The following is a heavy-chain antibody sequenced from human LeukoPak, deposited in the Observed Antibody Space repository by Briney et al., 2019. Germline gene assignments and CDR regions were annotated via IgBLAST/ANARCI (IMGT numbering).Heavy chain of an antibody. CDR1: GGSFSGYY. CDR3: ARESPYCSSTSCHVDY. D-gene: IGHD2-2*01. J-gene: IGHJ4*02. CDR2: INHSGST. V-gene: IGHV4-34*01. Sequence: SETLSLTCAVYGGSFSGYYWSWIRQPPGKGLEWIGEINHSGSTNYNPSLKSRVTISVDTSKNQFSLKLSSVTAADTAVYSCARESPYCSSTSCHVDYWGQGTLVTVSS.